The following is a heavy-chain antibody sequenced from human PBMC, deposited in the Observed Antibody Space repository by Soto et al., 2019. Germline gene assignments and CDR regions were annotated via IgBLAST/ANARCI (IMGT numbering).Heavy chain of an antibody. D-gene: IGHD1-7*01. Sequence: GESLKISCAASGFTFSSYAMSWVRQAPGKGLEWVSAISGSGGSTYYADSVKGRFTISRDNSKNTLYLQMNSLRAEDTAVYYCAKRAGVTGTTHFDYWGQGTLVTVSS. CDR2: ISGSGGST. V-gene: IGHV3-23*01. J-gene: IGHJ4*02. CDR1: GFTFSSYA. CDR3: AKRAGVTGTTHFDY.